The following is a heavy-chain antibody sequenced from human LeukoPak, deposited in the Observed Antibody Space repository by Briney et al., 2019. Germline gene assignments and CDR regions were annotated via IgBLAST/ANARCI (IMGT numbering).Heavy chain of an antibody. CDR1: GFTFSNAW. J-gene: IGHJ3*02. D-gene: IGHD3-22*01. CDR3: ARSYYYDSSGYYSDVDFDI. V-gene: IGHV3-21*01. CDR2: ISSSSSYI. Sequence: GGSLRLSCAASGFTFSNAWMSWVRQAPGKGLEWVSSISSSSSYIYYADSVKGRFTISRDNAKNSLYLQMNSLRAEDTAVYYCARSYYYDSSGYYSDVDFDIWGQGTMVTVSS.